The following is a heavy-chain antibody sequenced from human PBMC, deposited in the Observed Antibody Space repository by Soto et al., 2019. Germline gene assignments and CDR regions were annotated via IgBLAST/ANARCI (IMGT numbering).Heavy chain of an antibody. CDR3: AIARKYKGYYYMDV. D-gene: IGHD1-20*01. CDR2: MNPNSGNT. V-gene: IGHV1-8*01. Sequence: ASVKVSCKASGYTFTSYDINWVRQATGQGLEWMGWMNPNSGNTGYAQKFQGRVTMTRNTSISTAYMELSSLRSEDTAVYYCAIARKYKGYYYMDVWAKGTTVTVSS. CDR1: GYTFTSYD. J-gene: IGHJ6*03.